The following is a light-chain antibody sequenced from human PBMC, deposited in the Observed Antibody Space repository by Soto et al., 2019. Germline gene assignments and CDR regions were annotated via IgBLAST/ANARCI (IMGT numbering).Light chain of an antibody. J-gene: IGLJ1*01. Sequence: QSVLTQPASVSGSPGQSITISYTGTSSDIGSYDYVSWYQQHPGKAPNLFIYEVTDRPSGVSIRFSGSKSGNTASLTISGLQAEDEADYYCSSFTSTSTRLFGSGTKV. V-gene: IGLV2-14*01. CDR1: SSDIGSYDY. CDR3: SSFTSTSTRL. CDR2: EVT.